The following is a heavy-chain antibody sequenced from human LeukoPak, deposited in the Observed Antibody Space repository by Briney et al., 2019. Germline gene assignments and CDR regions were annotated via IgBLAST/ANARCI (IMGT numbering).Heavy chain of an antibody. CDR3: ARKFLGSRGYYFDY. V-gene: IGHV1-2*02. CDR2: INPNSGGT. J-gene: IGHJ4*02. Sequence: ASVKLSCKASGYTFTGYYMHWVRQAPGQGLEWMGWINPNSGGTNYAQKFQGRVTMTRDTSISTAYMELSRLRSDDTAVYYCARKFLGSRGYYFDYWGQGTLVTVSS. CDR1: GYTFTGYY. D-gene: IGHD3-10*01.